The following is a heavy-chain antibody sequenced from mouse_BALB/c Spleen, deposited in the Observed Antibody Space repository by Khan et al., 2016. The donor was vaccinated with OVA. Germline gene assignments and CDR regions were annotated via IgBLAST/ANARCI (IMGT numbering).Heavy chain of an antibody. CDR1: GFTFSSYS. V-gene: IGHV5-6*01. CDR2: ISSGGDYT. D-gene: IGHD4-1*01. Sequence: EVELVESGGDLVKPGGSLKLSCAASGFTFSSYSMSWVRQTPDKRLEWVASISSGGDYTYYPDSVKGRFTISRDNAKNTLYLQMSDLKSEDTAMYYCGEHLTGVFAYWGQGTLGTVSA. CDR3: GEHLTGVFAY. J-gene: IGHJ3*01.